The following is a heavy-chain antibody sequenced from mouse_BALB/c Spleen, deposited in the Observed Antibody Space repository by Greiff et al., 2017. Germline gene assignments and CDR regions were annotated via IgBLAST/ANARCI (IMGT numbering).Heavy chain of an antibody. CDR1: GYSITSDYA. V-gene: IGHV3-2*02. D-gene: IGHD6-1*01. CDR2: ISYSGST. J-gene: IGHJ1*01. CDR3: ASSLYGTRYFDV. Sequence: EVQLQQSGPGLVKPSQSLSLTCTVTGYSITSDYAWNWIRQFPGNKLEWMGYISYSGSTSYNPSLKRRISITRDTSKNQFFLQLNSVTTEDTATYYCASSLYGTRYFDVWGAGTTVTVAS.